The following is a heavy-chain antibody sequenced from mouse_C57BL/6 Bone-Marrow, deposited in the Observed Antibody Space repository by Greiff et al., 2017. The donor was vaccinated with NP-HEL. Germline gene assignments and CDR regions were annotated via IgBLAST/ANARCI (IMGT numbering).Heavy chain of an antibody. V-gene: IGHV5-4*01. CDR2: ISDGGSYT. Sequence: EVQLVESGGGLVKPGGSLKLSCAASGFTFSSYAMSWVRQTPEKRLEWVATISDGGSYTYYPDNVKGRSTISRDNAKNNLYLQMSHLKSEDTAMYYCARDKSNPFDYWGQGTTLTVSS. D-gene: IGHD2-5*01. J-gene: IGHJ2*01. CDR3: ARDKSNPFDY. CDR1: GFTFSSYA.